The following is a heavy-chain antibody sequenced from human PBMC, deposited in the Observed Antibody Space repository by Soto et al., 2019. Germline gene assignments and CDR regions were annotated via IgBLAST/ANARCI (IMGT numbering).Heavy chain of an antibody. D-gene: IGHD3-3*01. CDR3: ARDSGGDFWSGLYGMDV. CDR1: GGTSSSYA. J-gene: IGHJ6*02. Sequence: SVKVSCKASGGTSSSYAISWVRQAPGQGLEWMGGIIPIFGTANYAQKFQGRVTITADESTSTAYMELSNLRSEDTAVYYCARDSGGDFWSGLYGMDVWGQGTTVTVSS. CDR2: IIPIFGTA. V-gene: IGHV1-69*13.